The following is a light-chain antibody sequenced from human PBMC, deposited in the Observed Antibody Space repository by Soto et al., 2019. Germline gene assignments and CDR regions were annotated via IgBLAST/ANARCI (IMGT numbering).Light chain of an antibody. J-gene: IGLJ2*01. CDR3: QVWDSSSDHHVV. V-gene: IGLV3-21*04. CDR1: NIGSKS. CDR2: YDS. Sequence: SYELTQPPSVSVGPGKTARITRGGNNIGSKSVHWYQQKPGQAPVLVIYYDSDRPSGIPERFSGSNSGNTATLTISRVEAGDEADYYCQVWDSSSDHHVVFGGGTKLTVL.